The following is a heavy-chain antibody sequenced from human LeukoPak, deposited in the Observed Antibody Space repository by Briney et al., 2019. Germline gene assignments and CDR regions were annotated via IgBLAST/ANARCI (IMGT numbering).Heavy chain of an antibody. CDR1: GYTFTGYY. CDR2: MNPNSGNT. J-gene: IGHJ6*03. D-gene: IGHD3-10*01. Sequence: ASVKVSCKASGYTFTGYYMHWVRQATGQGLEWMAWMNPNSGNTGYAQKFQGRVTMTRNTSLSTAYMELSSLSSEDTAVYYCARRGPIYGSGSQYYYMDVWGKGTTVTISS. V-gene: IGHV1-8*02. CDR3: ARRGPIYGSGSQYYYMDV.